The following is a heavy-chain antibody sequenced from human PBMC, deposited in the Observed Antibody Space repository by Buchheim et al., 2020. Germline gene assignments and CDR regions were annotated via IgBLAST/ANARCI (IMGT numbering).Heavy chain of an antibody. J-gene: IGHJ4*02. CDR3: VRDMCGSGDY. Sequence: EVQLVESGGGLVQPGGSLRLSCSAPGFPFSIYWMHWVRQAPGRGLAWVSHINREGTTTNYADSVRGQFTLSRDNGKNTLYLQMNNLRAEDTAVYYCVRDMCGSGDYWGQGTL. V-gene: IGHV3-74*01. CDR2: INREGTTT. D-gene: IGHD3-10*01. CDR1: GFPFSIYW.